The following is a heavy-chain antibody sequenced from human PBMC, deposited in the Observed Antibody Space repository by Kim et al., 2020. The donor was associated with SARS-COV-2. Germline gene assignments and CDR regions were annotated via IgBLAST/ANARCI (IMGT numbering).Heavy chain of an antibody. CDR2: IDPSDSYT. Sequence: GESLKISCKGSGYSFTSYWISWVRQMPGKGLEWMGRIDPSDSYTNYSPSFQGHVTISADKSISTAYLQWSSLKASDTAMYYCARGRVDRDSWFDPWGQGTLVTVSS. CDR3: ARGRVDRDSWFDP. J-gene: IGHJ5*02. D-gene: IGHD2-21*01. V-gene: IGHV5-10-1*01. CDR1: GYSFTSYW.